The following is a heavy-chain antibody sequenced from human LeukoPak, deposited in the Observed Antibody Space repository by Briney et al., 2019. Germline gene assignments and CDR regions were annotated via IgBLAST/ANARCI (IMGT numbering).Heavy chain of an antibody. Sequence: GGSLRLSCAASGFTFSSYEMTWVRQAPGKGLEWVSYISSSGSTMYYADFVKGRFTISRDNAKNSLYLQMNSLRAEDTAVYYCARYDSSLYFDYWGQGTLVTVSS. J-gene: IGHJ4*02. V-gene: IGHV3-48*03. CDR1: GFTFSSYE. CDR2: ISSSGSTM. D-gene: IGHD3-22*01. CDR3: ARYDSSLYFDY.